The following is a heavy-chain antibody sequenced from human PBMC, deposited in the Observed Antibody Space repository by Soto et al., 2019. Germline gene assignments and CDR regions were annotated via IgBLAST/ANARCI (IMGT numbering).Heavy chain of an antibody. CDR2: ITSTGSYI. V-gene: IGHV3-21*01. J-gene: IGHJ4*02. CDR3: ARDPPYSSSWAYLDY. Sequence: EVQLVESGGGLVKPGGSLRVSCAASGFTFSDYSMNWVRQAPGKGLEWLSSITSTGSYIYYADSVKGRFTISGDNAGSSLFLQMNSLRAEDAAMYYCARDPPYSSSWAYLDYWGQGTLVTFSS. D-gene: IGHD6-13*01. CDR1: GFTFSDYS.